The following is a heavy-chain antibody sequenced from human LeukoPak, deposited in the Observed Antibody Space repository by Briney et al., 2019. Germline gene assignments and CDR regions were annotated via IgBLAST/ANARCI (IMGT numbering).Heavy chain of an antibody. Sequence: SETLSLTCTVSGGSISSYYWSWIRQPPGKGLEWIGYIYYSGSTNYSPSLKSRVTISVDTSKNQFSLKPSSVTAADTAVYYCARMSTVTTFGVDYYGMDVWGQGTTVTVSS. CDR1: GGSISSYY. V-gene: IGHV4-59*01. J-gene: IGHJ6*02. D-gene: IGHD4-11*01. CDR3: ARMSTVTTFGVDYYGMDV. CDR2: IYYSGST.